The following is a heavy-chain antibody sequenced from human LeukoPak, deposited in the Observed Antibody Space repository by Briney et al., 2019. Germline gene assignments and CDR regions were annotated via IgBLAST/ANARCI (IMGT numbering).Heavy chain of an antibody. V-gene: IGHV3-48*01. Sequence: GGSLRLSCAASGFTFSSYSMNWVRQAPGKGLEWVSYISSSSTIYYADSVKGRFTISRDNAKNSLCLQMNSLRAEDTAVYYCAREYSSSSGRAFDIWGQGTMVTVSS. CDR2: ISSSSTI. CDR3: AREYSSSSGRAFDI. D-gene: IGHD6-6*01. CDR1: GFTFSSYS. J-gene: IGHJ3*02.